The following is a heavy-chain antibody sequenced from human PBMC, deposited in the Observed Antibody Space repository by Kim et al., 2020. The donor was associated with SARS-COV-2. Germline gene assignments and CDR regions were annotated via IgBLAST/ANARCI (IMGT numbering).Heavy chain of an antibody. CDR3: AKSNLAVAANLGYYYY. CDR1: GFSFSTSA. V-gene: IGHV3-30*04. J-gene: IGHJ6*01. CDR2: ISYDGSNK. Sequence: GGSLRLSCAASGFSFSTSAMHWVRQAPGKGLDWVSIISYDGSNKYFADSVKGRFTISRDNSKNTVYLEMTTLRAEDTAVYYCAKSNLAVAANLGYYYY. D-gene: IGHD6-19*01.